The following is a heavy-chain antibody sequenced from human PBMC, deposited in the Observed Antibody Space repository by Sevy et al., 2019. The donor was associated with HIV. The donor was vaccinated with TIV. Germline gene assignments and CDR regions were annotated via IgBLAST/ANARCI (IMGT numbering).Heavy chain of an antibody. CDR1: RGSISTYY. CDR3: TRVGPNQQQLDYFDY. CDR2: IYYSGST. Sequence: SETLSLTCTVSRGSISTYYWTWIRQPPGKGLEWTGYIYYSGSTDYNPSLKSRVTMSIDTSKNQFSLKLRSVTAADTAVYYCTRVGPNQQQLDYFDYWGQGTLVTVSS. V-gene: IGHV4-59*01. D-gene: IGHD6-13*01. J-gene: IGHJ4*02.